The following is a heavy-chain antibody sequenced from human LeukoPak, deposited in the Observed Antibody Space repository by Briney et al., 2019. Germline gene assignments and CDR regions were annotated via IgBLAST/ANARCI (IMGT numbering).Heavy chain of an antibody. D-gene: IGHD3-22*01. CDR3: ASLPSRGTNYYDSSGYYFDAFDI. CDR2: ISDSSDST. CDR1: GFIFSNYA. V-gene: IGHV3-23*01. Sequence: QAGGSLRLSCAASGFIFSNYAMNWVRQAPGKRLEWVSAISDSSDSTYYADSVKGRFTISRDNSKNTLYLQMNSLRAEDTAVYYCASLPSRGTNYYDSSGYYFDAFDIWGQGTMVTVSS. J-gene: IGHJ3*02.